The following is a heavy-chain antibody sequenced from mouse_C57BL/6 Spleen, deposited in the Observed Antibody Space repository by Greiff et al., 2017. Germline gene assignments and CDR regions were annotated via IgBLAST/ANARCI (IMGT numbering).Heavy chain of an antibody. D-gene: IGHD1-1*01. CDR3: ARDDYYGSRFDY. CDR1: GFTFSSYA. J-gene: IGHJ2*01. Sequence: DVMLVESGGGLVKPGGSLKLSCAASGFTFSSYAMSWVRQTPEKRLEWVATISDGGSYTYYPDNVKGRFTISRDNAKNNLYLQMSHLKSEDTAMYYCARDDYYGSRFDYWGQGTTLTVSS. CDR2: ISDGGSYT. V-gene: IGHV5-4*01.